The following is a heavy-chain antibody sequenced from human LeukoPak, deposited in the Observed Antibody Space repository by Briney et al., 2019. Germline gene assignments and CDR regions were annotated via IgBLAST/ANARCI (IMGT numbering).Heavy chain of an antibody. CDR1: GFTFTTYA. D-gene: IGHD6-19*01. J-gene: IGHJ4*02. V-gene: IGHV3-23*01. CDR3: AKAVASGRSFDY. CDR2: ISGNGTYI. Sequence: PGGSLTLSCAAAGFTFTTYAMSWVRHAPGGGLEWVSSISGNGTYIYYAGSVRGRFTVSRDNSKNTLYLQMNSLRGEDTVVYYCAKAVASGRSFDYWAQGTLVTVSS.